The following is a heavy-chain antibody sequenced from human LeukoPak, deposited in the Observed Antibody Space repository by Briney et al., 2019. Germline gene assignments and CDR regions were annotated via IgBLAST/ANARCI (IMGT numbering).Heavy chain of an antibody. D-gene: IGHD6-13*01. Sequence: ASVKVSCKVSGYTLTELSMHWVRQAPGKGLEWMGGFDPEDGETIYAQKFQGRVTMTEDTSTDTAYMELNSLISEDTAVYYCATGLAGSSKDYWGQGTLSPSPQ. V-gene: IGHV1-24*01. CDR3: ATGLAGSSKDY. CDR1: GYTLTELS. CDR2: FDPEDGET. J-gene: IGHJ4*02.